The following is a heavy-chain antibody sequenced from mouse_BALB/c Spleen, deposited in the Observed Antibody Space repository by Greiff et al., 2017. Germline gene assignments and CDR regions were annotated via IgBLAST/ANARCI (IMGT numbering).Heavy chain of an antibody. CDR1: GYTFTSYW. Sequence: VQLQQSGAELAKPGASVKMYCKASGYTFTSYWMHWVKQRPGQGLEWIGYINPSTGYTEYNQKFKDKATLTADKSSSTAYMQLSSLTSEDSAVYYCARGEYAMDYWGQGTSVTVSS. CDR3: ARGEYAMDY. CDR2: INPSTGYT. J-gene: IGHJ4*01. V-gene: IGHV1-7*01.